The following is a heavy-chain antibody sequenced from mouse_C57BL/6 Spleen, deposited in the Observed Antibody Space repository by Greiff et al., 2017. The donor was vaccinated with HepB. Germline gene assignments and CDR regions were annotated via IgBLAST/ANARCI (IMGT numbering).Heavy chain of an antibody. CDR2: IYPGSGST. J-gene: IGHJ4*01. V-gene: IGHV1-55*01. Sequence: QVQLQQPGAELVKPGASVKMSCKASGYTFTSYWITWVKQRPGQGLEWIGDIYPGSGSTNYNEKFKSKATLTVGTSSSTAYMQLSSLTSEDSAVYYCARYYYGSSYAMDYWGQGTSVTVSS. CDR3: ARYYYGSSYAMDY. CDR1: GYTFTSYW. D-gene: IGHD1-1*01.